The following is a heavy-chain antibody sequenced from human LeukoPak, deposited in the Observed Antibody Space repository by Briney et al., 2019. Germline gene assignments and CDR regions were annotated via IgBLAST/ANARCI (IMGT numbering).Heavy chain of an antibody. V-gene: IGHV4-59*01. Sequence: SETLSLTCTVSGGSISNYYWTWIRQPPGKGLEWIGYIYYSGTTNYNPSLKSRVTISVDTSKNQFSLRLSSLTAADTAAYYCARGGVAEYVYWGQGTLVTVSS. CDR1: GGSISNYY. CDR3: ARGGVAEYVY. J-gene: IGHJ4*02. CDR2: IYYSGTT. D-gene: IGHD3-16*01.